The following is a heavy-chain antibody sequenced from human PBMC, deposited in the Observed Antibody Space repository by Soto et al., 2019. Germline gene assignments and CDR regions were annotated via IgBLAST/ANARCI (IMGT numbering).Heavy chain of an antibody. CDR1: GGSFSGDY. CDR3: ARGVWVPVLRYVDWLLYWFHY. V-gene: IGHV4-34*01. D-gene: IGHD3-9*01. CDR2: INHSGST. J-gene: IGHJ4*02. Sequence: PSETLSLTCAVYGGSFSGDYWSWIRQPPGKGQEWIGEINHSGSTNYNPSLKSRVTISVDTSKNQFSLKLSSVTAADTAVFFCARGVWVPVLRYVDWLLYWFHYWGQGTLVTVSS.